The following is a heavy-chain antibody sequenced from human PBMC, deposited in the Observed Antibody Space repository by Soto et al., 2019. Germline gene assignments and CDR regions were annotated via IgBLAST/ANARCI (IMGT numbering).Heavy chain of an antibody. J-gene: IGHJ6*02. V-gene: IGHV5-10-1*01. D-gene: IGHD6-6*01. CDR3: ASDTSSSGAGGLDV. CDR1: GYSFTSYW. CDR2: IDPSDSYT. Sequence: PGGSLKISCKGSGYSFTSYWINWVRQMPGKGLEWMGGIDPSDSYTNYSPSLEGHVTISVDKSISIAYLQWSSLKASDTAMYYCASDTSSSGAGGLDVWGQGTTVTVS.